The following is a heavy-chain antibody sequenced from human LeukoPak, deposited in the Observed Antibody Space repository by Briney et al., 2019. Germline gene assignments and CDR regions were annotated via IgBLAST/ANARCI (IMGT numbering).Heavy chain of an antibody. CDR2: IIPIFGTA. Sequence: GASVKVSFKASGGTFSSYAISWVRQAPGQGLEWMGGIIPIFGTANYAQKFQGRVTITADESTSTAYMELSSLRSEDTAVYYCARDRKDCSGGSCYLTSYYFDYWGQGTLVTVSS. CDR1: GGTFSSYA. D-gene: IGHD2-15*01. CDR3: ARDRKDCSGGSCYLTSYYFDY. V-gene: IGHV1-69*13. J-gene: IGHJ4*02.